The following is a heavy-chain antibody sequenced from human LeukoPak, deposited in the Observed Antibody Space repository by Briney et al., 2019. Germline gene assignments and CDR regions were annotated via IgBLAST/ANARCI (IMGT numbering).Heavy chain of an antibody. V-gene: IGHV4-34*01. CDR1: GGSFSGYY. D-gene: IGHD3-10*01. CDR2: INHSGST. CDR3: ASNMVRGPGLWYYGMDV. Sequence: SETLSLTCAVYGGSFSGYYWSWIRQPPGKGLEWIGEINHSGSTNYNPSLKSRVIISVDTSKNQFSLKLSSVTAADTAVYYCASNMVRGPGLWYYGMDVWGKGTTVTVSS. J-gene: IGHJ6*04.